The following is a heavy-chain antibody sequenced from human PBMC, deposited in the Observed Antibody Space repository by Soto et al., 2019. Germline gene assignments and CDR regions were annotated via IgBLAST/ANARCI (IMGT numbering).Heavy chain of an antibody. V-gene: IGHV3-66*01. CDR2: INNAYST. Sequence: GGFLRLSCAASGFDASVNYMTWVRQAPGKGLEWVSAINNAYSTFYADSVKGRFTISRDNSKNTVYLQMNSLRVEDTAMYYCVRENYYYGMDVWGQGTAVTVSS. CDR1: GFDASVNY. J-gene: IGHJ6*02. CDR3: VRENYYYGMDV.